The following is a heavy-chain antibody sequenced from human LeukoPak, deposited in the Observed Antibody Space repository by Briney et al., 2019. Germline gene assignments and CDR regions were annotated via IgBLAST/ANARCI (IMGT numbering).Heavy chain of an antibody. V-gene: IGHV3-48*04. Sequence: GGSLRLSCAASGFTFSSYSMNWVRQAPGKGLEWVSYISSSSSTIYYVDSVKGRFTISRDNAKNSLYLQMNSLRAEDTAVYYCARVSVGATNDYWGQGTLVTVSS. CDR3: ARVSVGATNDY. J-gene: IGHJ4*02. D-gene: IGHD1-26*01. CDR1: GFTFSSYS. CDR2: ISSSSSTI.